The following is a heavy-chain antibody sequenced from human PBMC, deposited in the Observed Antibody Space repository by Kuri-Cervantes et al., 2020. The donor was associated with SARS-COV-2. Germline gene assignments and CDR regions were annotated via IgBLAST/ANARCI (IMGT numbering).Heavy chain of an antibody. D-gene: IGHD6-19*01. CDR1: GFTFGDYA. V-gene: IGHV3-15*01. J-gene: IGHJ4*02. Sequence: GESLKISCTASGFTFGDYAMSWVRQAPGRGLQWVGRIKSKNDDGTIDYAAPVKDRFIISRDDSKDTLYLQMNSLKTEDTALYFCTTDTSPGGWYAGFAHWGQGALVTVSS. CDR2: IKSKNDDGTI. CDR3: TTDTSPGGWYAGFAH.